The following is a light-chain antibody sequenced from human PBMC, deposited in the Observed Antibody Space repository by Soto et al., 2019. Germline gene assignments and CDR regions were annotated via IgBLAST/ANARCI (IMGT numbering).Light chain of an antibody. CDR1: QSVSSN. J-gene: IGKJ1*01. CDR2: GAS. CDR3: QQYNNWPRT. V-gene: IGKV3-15*01. Sequence: EIVMTQSPATLSVSPGERATLSCRASQSVSSNLAWYQQKPGQAPRLLIYGASTRATGIPARFSGSGSGTEFTLTISSLQSEDFAVYYCQQYNNWPRTFGQGTKGISN.